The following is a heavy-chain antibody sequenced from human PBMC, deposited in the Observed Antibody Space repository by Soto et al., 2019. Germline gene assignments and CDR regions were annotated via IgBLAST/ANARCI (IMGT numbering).Heavy chain of an antibody. CDR3: AAVVVVAATPTYYFDY. J-gene: IGHJ4*02. CDR1: GGSFSGYY. Sequence: SETLSLTCAVYGGSFSGYYWSWIRQPPGKGLEWIGEINHSGSTNYNPSLKSRVTISVDTSKNQFSLKLSSVTAADTAVYYCAAVVVVAATPTYYFDYWGQGTLVTVS. V-gene: IGHV4-34*01. CDR2: INHSGST. D-gene: IGHD2-15*01.